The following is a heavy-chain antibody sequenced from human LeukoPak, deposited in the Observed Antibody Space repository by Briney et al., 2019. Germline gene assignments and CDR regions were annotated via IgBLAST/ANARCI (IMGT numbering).Heavy chain of an antibody. D-gene: IGHD3-10*01. J-gene: IGHJ4*02. CDR2: ISYDGSNK. CDR1: GFTFSSYA. Sequence: GGSLRLSCAASGFTFSSYAMHWVRQAPGKGLEWVAVISYDGSNKYYADSVKGRFTISRDNSKNTLNLQMNSLRAEDTAVYYCASRKGVLLWFGELSYWGQGTLVTVSS. CDR3: ASRKGVLLWFGELSY. V-gene: IGHV3-30*04.